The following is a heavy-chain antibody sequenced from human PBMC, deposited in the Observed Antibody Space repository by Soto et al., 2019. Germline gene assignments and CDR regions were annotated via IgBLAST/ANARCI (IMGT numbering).Heavy chain of an antibody. CDR3: ARDLIIAARPSGGDYYYYGMDV. CDR1: GYTFTSYG. V-gene: IGHV1-18*01. D-gene: IGHD6-6*01. Sequence: ASVKVSCKASGYTFTSYGISWVRQAPGQGLEWMGWISAYNGNTNYAQKLQGRVTMTTDTSTSTAYMELRSLRSDDTAVYYCARDLIIAARPSGGDYYYYGMDVWGQGTTVTVSS. CDR2: ISAYNGNT. J-gene: IGHJ6*02.